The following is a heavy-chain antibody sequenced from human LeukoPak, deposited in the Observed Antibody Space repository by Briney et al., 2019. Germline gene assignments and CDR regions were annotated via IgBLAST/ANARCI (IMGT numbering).Heavy chain of an antibody. V-gene: IGHV4-4*07. J-gene: IGHJ6*02. CDR1: GASISGYY. D-gene: IGHD3-3*01. Sequence: SETLSLTCTVSGASISGYYWTWIRQPAGKGLEWIGRIYTSGSTNYNPSLKSRVTMSVDTSKNQFSLKLSSVTAADTAVYYCARVRMARFYYGVDVWGQGTTVTVSS. CDR3: ARVRMARFYYGVDV. CDR2: IYTSGST.